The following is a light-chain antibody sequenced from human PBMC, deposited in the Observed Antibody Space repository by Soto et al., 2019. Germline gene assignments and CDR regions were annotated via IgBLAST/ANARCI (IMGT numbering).Light chain of an antibody. CDR2: DDI. Sequence: QSVLTQPPSVSGAPGQTVTISCTGTSSNIGARYDVHWYQQLPGTAPKLLIYDDINRPSGVPDRFSGSKSGTSASLTITGLQAEDESEYYCQSSDSSMSGVVFGGGTKVTVL. CDR3: QSSDSSMSGVV. CDR1: SSNIGARYD. V-gene: IGLV1-40*01. J-gene: IGLJ2*01.